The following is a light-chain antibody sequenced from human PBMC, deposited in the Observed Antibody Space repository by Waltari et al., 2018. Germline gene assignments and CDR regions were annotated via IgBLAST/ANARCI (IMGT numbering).Light chain of an antibody. Sequence: QSALTQPPSVSGSPGQSVTISCTGSSNDVGSYNRVSWYQQPPGTAPKLIIYAVSSRPSGVPDRFSGSKSANTASLTISGLQAEDEADYYCSSYTFSGTLVFGGGTKLTVL. J-gene: IGLJ2*01. CDR2: AVS. CDR1: SNDVGSYNR. V-gene: IGLV2-18*02. CDR3: SSYTFSGTLV.